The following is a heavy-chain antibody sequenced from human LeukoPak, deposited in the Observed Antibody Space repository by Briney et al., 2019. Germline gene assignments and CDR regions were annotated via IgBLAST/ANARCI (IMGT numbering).Heavy chain of an antibody. CDR1: GGSFSGYY. V-gene: IGHV4-34*01. CDR3: ARVPTGGWPWVLTRAFDI. J-gene: IGHJ3*02. D-gene: IGHD6-19*01. Sequence: SETLSLTCAVYGGSFSGYYWSWIRQPPGKGLEWIGEINHSGSTNYNPSLKSRVTISVDTSKNQFSLKLSSVTAADTAVYYCARVPTGGWPWVLTRAFDIWGQGTMVTVSS. CDR2: INHSGST.